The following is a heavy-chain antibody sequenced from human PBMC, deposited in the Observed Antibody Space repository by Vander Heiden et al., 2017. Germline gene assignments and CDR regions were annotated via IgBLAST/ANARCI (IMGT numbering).Heavy chain of an antibody. CDR3: ARDSYDTSGYDLQYYGLDV. CDR2: ISTSSAYI. Sequence: EVQLLESGGGLVKPGGSLRLSCAASGFTFSTHSMNWVRQAPGKGLEWVSSISTSSAYIHYADSVKGRFTISRDNAKNSLYLLMSSLRAEDTALYYCARDSYDTSGYDLQYYGLDVWGQGTAVTVSS. D-gene: IGHD3-22*01. CDR1: GFTFSTHS. V-gene: IGHV3-21*02. J-gene: IGHJ6*02.